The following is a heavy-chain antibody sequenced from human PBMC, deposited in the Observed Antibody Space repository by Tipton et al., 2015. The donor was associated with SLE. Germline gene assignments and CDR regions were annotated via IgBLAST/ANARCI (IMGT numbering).Heavy chain of an antibody. V-gene: IGHV3-23*01. CDR2: ISGNGNSA. D-gene: IGHD2-8*02. CDR3: AKDFLDCTGGTCYRVDYFYGLDV. J-gene: IGHJ6*02. Sequence: GSLRLSCAASGFSFDKYGMYWVRQAPGKGLEWVSTISGNGNSASYEESMEGRFTISRDNSRSTLYLQMNSLRAEDTATYYCAKDFLDCTGGTCYRVDYFYGLDVWGQGTTVTVSS. CDR1: GFSFDKYG.